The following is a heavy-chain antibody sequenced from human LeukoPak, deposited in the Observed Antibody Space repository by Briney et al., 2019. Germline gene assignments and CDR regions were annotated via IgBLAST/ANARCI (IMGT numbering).Heavy chain of an antibody. CDR1: GFTFSSYW. D-gene: IGHD6-13*01. CDR3: ALEGSSLYRYFQH. J-gene: IGHJ1*01. CDR2: IKQDGSEK. Sequence: GGSLRLCCAASGFTFSSYWMSWVRQAPGKGLEWVANIKQDGSEKYYVDSVKGRFTISRDNAKNSLYLQMNSLRAEDTAVYYSALEGSSLYRYFQHWGQGTLVTVSS. V-gene: IGHV3-7*05.